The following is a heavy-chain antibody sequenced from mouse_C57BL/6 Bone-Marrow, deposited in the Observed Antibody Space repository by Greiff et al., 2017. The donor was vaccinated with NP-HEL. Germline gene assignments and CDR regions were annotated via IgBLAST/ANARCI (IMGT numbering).Heavy chain of an antibody. CDR3: ARRYGSSYQYYLDY. D-gene: IGHD1-1*01. CDR2: INPNNGGT. CDR1: GYTFTDYY. Sequence: VQLQQSGPELVKPGASVKISCKASGYTFTDYYMNWVKQSHGKSLEWIGDINPNNGGTSYNQKFKGKATLTVDKSSSTAYMELRSLTSEDSADYYGARRYGSSYQYYLDYWGQGTTLTVSS. J-gene: IGHJ2*01. V-gene: IGHV1-26*01.